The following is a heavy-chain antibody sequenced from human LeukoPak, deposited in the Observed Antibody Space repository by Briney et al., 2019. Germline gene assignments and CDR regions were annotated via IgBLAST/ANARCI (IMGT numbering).Heavy chain of an antibody. Sequence: SETLSLTCTVSGGSISSGSYYWSWIRQPAGKGLEWIGRIYTSGSTNYNPSLKSRVTISVDTFKNQFSLKLSSVTAADTAVYYCASAFYYCYYMDVWGKGTTVTVSS. CDR1: GGSISSGSYY. J-gene: IGHJ6*03. CDR2: IYTSGST. V-gene: IGHV4-61*02. CDR3: ASAFYYCYYMDV.